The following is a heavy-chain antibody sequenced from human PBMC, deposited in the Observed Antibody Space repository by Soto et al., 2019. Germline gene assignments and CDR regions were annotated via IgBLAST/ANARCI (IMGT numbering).Heavy chain of an antibody. CDR2: IKSKTDGATT. V-gene: IGHV3-15*05. J-gene: IGHJ5*02. D-gene: IGHD1-26*01. Sequence: GGSLRLSCAASGFSFTNAWMSWVRQAPGNGLEWIGRIKSKTDGATTDYAGPVKGRFTISRDDSKKTLFVQMNGLKTEDTAVYYCTTIIPKGKWELGPWGQGXLVTVYS. CDR3: TTIIPKGKWELGP. CDR1: GFSFTNAW.